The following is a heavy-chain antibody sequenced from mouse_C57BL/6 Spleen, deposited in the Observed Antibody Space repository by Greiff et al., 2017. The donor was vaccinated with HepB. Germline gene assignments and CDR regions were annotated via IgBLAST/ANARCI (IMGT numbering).Heavy chain of an antibody. J-gene: IGHJ2*01. Sequence: EVNVVESGGGLVKPGGSLKLSCAASGFTFSSYAMSWVRQTPEKRLEWVATISDGGSYTYYPDNVKGRFTISRDNAKNNLYLQMSHLKSEDTAMYYCARDGGNYIDYWGQGTTLTVSS. CDR1: GFTFSSYA. CDR3: ARDGGNYIDY. CDR2: ISDGGSYT. V-gene: IGHV5-4*01.